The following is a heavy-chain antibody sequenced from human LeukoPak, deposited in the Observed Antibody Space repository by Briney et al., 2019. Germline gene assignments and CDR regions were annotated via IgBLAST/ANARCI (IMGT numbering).Heavy chain of an antibody. CDR3: ARGLYGDYGVDY. D-gene: IGHD4-17*01. CDR2: IYYSGST. Sequence: SETLSLTCTVSGGSISSYYWSWIRQPPGKGLEWIGYIYYSGSTNYNPSLKSRVTISVDTSKNQFSLKLSSVTAADTAVYYCARGLYGDYGVDYWGQGTLVTVSS. CDR1: GGSISSYY. J-gene: IGHJ4*02. V-gene: IGHV4-59*01.